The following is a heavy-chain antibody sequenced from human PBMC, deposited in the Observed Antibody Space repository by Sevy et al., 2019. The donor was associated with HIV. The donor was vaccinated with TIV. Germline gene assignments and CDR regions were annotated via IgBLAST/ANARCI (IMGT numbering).Heavy chain of an antibody. CDR2: IYTSGDP. CDR3: AGGTGTTDYYYYMDV. Sequence: GSLRLSCTVSGGSINSYYWSWIRQPAGKGLEWIGRIYTSGDPKYNPSLKSRVTMSVDTSKNQFSLKLSSVTAADTAVYYCAGGTGTTDYYYYMDVWGKGTTVTVSS. V-gene: IGHV4-4*07. J-gene: IGHJ6*03. CDR1: GGSINSYY. D-gene: IGHD1-7*01.